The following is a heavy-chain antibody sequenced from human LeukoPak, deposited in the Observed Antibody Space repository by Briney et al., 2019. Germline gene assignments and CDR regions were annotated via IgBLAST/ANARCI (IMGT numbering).Heavy chain of an antibody. CDR1: GGTFSSYA. D-gene: IGHD2-2*01. Sequence: SVKVSCKASGGTFSSYAISWVRQAPGQGLEWMGGIIPIFGTANYAQKFQGRVTITADESTSTAYMELSSLRSEDTAVYYCARERVPYCTITSCYGVCRYWGQGTLVTVSS. CDR3: ARERVPYCTITSCYGVCRY. J-gene: IGHJ4*02. V-gene: IGHV1-69*13. CDR2: IIPIFGTA.